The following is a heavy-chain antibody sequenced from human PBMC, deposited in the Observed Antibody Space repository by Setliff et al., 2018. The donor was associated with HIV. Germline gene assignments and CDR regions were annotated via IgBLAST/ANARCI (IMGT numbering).Heavy chain of an antibody. Sequence: ASVKVSCKASGYTFTTYSMHWVRQAPGQSLEWMGWINVGKGDTKYSPEFQGRITLTRDTSANTAYMELSSLRSDDTAMYYCARIRAAALLNAFDIWGQGTMVTVSS. V-gene: IGHV1-3*01. J-gene: IGHJ3*02. D-gene: IGHD6-13*01. CDR3: ARIRAAALLNAFDI. CDR1: GYTFTTYS. CDR2: INVGKGDT.